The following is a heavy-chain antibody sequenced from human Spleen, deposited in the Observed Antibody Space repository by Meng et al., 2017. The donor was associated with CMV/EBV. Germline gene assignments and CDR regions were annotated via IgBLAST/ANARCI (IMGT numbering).Heavy chain of an antibody. CDR3: ARGRWELPHYYYYYGMDV. D-gene: IGHD1-26*01. CDR2: INPSSGGT. CDR1: GYSFNGYY. V-gene: IGHV1-2*02. Sequence: ASVKVSCKASGYSFNGYYMHWARQAPGQGLEWMGWINPSSGGTNYAQKFQGRVTMTRDTSISTAYMELSRLRSDDTAVYYCARGRWELPHYYYYYGMDVWGQGTTVTVSS. J-gene: IGHJ6*02.